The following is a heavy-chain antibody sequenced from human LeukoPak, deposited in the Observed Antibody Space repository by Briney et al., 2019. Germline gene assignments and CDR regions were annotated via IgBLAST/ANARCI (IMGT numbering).Heavy chain of an antibody. CDR3: ARGSSSSWYQFDY. CDR1: GFTFSSYW. Sequence: PGRSLRLSCAASGFTFSSYWMSWVRQAPGKGLEWVANIKQDGSEKYYVDSVKGRFTISRDNAKNSLYLQMNSLRAEDTAVYYCARGSSSSWYQFDYWGQGTLVTVSS. J-gene: IGHJ4*02. CDR2: IKQDGSEK. V-gene: IGHV3-7*01. D-gene: IGHD6-13*01.